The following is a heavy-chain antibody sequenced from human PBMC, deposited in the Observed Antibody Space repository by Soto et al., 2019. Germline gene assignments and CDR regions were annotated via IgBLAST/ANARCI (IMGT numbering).Heavy chain of an antibody. Sequence: GGSLRLSCAASGFTFSSYAMSWVHQAPGKGLEWVSAISGSGGSTYYADSVKGRFTISRDNSKNTLYLQMNSLRAEDTAVYYCAKISSYYDFWSGTFDYWGQGTLVTVSS. D-gene: IGHD3-3*01. J-gene: IGHJ4*02. CDR2: ISGSGGST. CDR1: GFTFSSYA. V-gene: IGHV3-23*01. CDR3: AKISSYYDFWSGTFDY.